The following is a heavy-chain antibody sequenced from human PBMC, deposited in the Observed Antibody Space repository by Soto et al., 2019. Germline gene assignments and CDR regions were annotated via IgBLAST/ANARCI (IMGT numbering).Heavy chain of an antibody. CDR3: ARARMVRGIIYYYGMDV. CDR1: GGSISSDGNY. Sequence: SETLSLTCTVSGGSISSDGNYWSWIRQHPGKGLEWIGYIYYSGSTNYNPSLKSRVTISVDTSKNQLSLKLNSVTAADTAVYYCARARMVRGIIYYYGMDVWGQGTTVTVSS. CDR2: IYYSGST. D-gene: IGHD3-10*01. J-gene: IGHJ6*02. V-gene: IGHV4-31*03.